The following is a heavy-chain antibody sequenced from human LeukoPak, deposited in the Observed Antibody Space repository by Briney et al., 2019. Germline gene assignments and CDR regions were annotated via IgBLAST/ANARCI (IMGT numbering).Heavy chain of an antibody. J-gene: IGHJ6*02. CDR1: GYTLTGYY. V-gene: IGHV1-2*02. CDR2: INPNSGGT. CDR3: AREAKPYYYYYGMDV. Sequence: ASVKVSCKASGYTLTGYYMHWVRQAPGQGLEWMGWINPNSGGTNYAQKFQGRVTMTRDTSISTAYMELSRLRSDDTAVYYCAREAKPYYYYYGMDVWGQGTTVTVSS. D-gene: IGHD1-14*01.